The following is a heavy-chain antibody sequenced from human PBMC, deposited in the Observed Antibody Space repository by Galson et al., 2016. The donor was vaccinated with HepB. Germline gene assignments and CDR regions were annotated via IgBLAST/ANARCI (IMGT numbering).Heavy chain of an antibody. D-gene: IGHD3-9*01. Sequence: SLRLSCAASGFNFSRYVMAWVRQSPGKGLEWVSGIIGSGATTFYADSLEGRFTISRDSSRNTLDLQMSSLRTEDTAVYYCAKDGHYDILTGYSYYFDYWGQGTLVTVSS. CDR3: AKDGHYDILTGYSYYFDY. CDR2: IIGSGATT. V-gene: IGHV3-23*01. CDR1: GFNFSRYV. J-gene: IGHJ4*02.